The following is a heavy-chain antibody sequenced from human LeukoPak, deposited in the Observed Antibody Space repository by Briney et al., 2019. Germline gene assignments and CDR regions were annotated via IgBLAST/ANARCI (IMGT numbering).Heavy chain of an antibody. CDR2: INPNSGGT. Sequence: ASVTVSFKASGYTFTVYYMHWVRQAPGQGLEWMGWINPNSGGTNYAHKFQGRVTMTMDTSISTAYMELSRLRSDDTAVYYCSRLGYGGYTDIFFDPWGEGTLVTVPS. V-gene: IGHV1-2*02. CDR1: GYTFTVYY. CDR3: SRLGYGGYTDIFFDP. D-gene: IGHD5-12*01. J-gene: IGHJ5*02.